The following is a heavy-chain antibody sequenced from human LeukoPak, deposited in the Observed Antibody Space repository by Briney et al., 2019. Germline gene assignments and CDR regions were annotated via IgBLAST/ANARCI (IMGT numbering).Heavy chain of an antibody. CDR1: GYTFRSYC. V-gene: IGHV1-18*01. J-gene: IGHJ4*02. CDR3: ARDGGDFDY. D-gene: IGHD3-10*01. CDR2: TSPSKGIP. Sequence: ASAKVSCKASGYTFRSYCFSWVRQHPGQGLQGMGWTSPSKGIPNYAKRFQDRATMTTDTSTSTAYMEVRSLRFDDTAVDYCARDGGDFDYWGRGTLVTV.